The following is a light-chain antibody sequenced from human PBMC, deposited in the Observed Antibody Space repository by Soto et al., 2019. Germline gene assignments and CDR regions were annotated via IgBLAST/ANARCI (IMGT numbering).Light chain of an antibody. CDR2: TAS. V-gene: IGKV1-6*01. CDR1: QGIRNY. CDR3: LHEYSYPRT. J-gene: IGKJ2*01. Sequence: AIQMTQSPSSLSASVGDRVTITCRASQGIRNYLAWYQQEPGKAPKLLIYTASTLHSGVPSRFSGSGSGTDFTLTISNLQPEDFATYYCLHEYSYPRTFGQGTKVDIK.